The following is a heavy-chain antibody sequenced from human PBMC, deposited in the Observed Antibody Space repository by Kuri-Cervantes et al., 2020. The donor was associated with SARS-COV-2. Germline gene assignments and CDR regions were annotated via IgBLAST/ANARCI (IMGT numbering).Heavy chain of an antibody. D-gene: IGHD2-15*01. CDR2: IYYSGST. CDR3: ARGRWSPL. CDR1: GGSISSGGYY. V-gene: IGHV4-31*02. Sequence: LRLSCTVSGGSISSGGYYWSWIRQHPGKGLEWIGYIYYSGSTYYNPSLKSRVTMSVDTSKNQFSLKLSSVTAADTAVYYCARGRWSPLWGQGTLVTVSS. J-gene: IGHJ4*02.